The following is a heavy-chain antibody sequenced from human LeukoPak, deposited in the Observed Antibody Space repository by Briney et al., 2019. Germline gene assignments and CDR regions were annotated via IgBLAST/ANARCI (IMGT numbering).Heavy chain of an antibody. CDR2: ISSSSSYI. V-gene: IGHV3-21*01. D-gene: IGHD3-9*01. Sequence: PGGSLRLSCAASGFTFSSYSVNWVRQAPGKGLEWVSSISSSSSYIYYADSVKGRFTISRDNAKNSLYLQMNSLRAEDTAVYYCASESHYDILTGYWEPIDYWGQGTLVTVSS. CDR3: ASESHYDILTGYWEPIDY. J-gene: IGHJ4*02. CDR1: GFTFSSYS.